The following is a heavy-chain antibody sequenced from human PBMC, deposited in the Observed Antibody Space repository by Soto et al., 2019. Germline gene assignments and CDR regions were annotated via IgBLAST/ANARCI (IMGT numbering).Heavy chain of an antibody. CDR2: MNPNSGNT. V-gene: IGHV1-8*01. Sequence: AASVKVSCKASGYTFTSYDINCVRQATGQGLERMGWMNPNSGNTGYAQKFQGRVTMTRNTSISTAYMELSSLRSEDTAVYYCARGLGIAVFLLLRSYNWFDPWGQGTLVTVSS. J-gene: IGHJ5*02. CDR1: GYTFTSYD. CDR3: ARGLGIAVFLLLRSYNWFDP. D-gene: IGHD6-19*01.